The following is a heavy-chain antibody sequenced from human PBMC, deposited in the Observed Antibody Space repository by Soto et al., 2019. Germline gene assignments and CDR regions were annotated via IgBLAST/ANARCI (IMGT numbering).Heavy chain of an antibody. Sequence: EVQLLESGGGLVQPGGSLRLSCAASGFTFSSYAMSWVRQAPGKGLEWVSAISGSGGSTYYADSVKGRFTISRDNSKNTLYLQMNSLRAEGTAVYYCAKDPYSSGWGDYWGQGTLVTVSS. CDR1: GFTFSSYA. CDR3: AKDPYSSGWGDY. J-gene: IGHJ4*02. D-gene: IGHD6-19*01. CDR2: ISGSGGST. V-gene: IGHV3-23*01.